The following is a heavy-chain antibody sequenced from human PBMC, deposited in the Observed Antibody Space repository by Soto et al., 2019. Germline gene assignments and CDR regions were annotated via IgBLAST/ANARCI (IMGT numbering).Heavy chain of an antibody. CDR3: ARPPGYISDWYYFDL. J-gene: IGHJ4*02. Sequence: GASVKVSCKASGYTFTTFGISWVRQAPGQGLEWVGWISANNGNTKYSQKFQGRVSLTTETSASTAYMELRSLRSDDTAVYYCARPPGYISDWYYFDLWGQGTLVTVSS. V-gene: IGHV1-18*01. CDR2: ISANNGNT. D-gene: IGHD3-9*01. CDR1: GYTFTTFG.